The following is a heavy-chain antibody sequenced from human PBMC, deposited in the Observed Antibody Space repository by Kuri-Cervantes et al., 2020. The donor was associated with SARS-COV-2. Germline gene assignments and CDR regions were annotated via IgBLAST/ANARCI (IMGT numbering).Heavy chain of an antibody. Sequence: GGSLRLSCTASGSTFGDYAMSWFRQAPGKGLEWVGFIRSKAYDGTTEYAASVKGRFTISRDDSKSIAYLQMNSLKTEDTAVYYCSLTAIRFRSKTMFDYWGQGTLVTVSS. J-gene: IGHJ4*02. CDR2: IRSKAYDGTT. V-gene: IGHV3-49*03. CDR1: GSTFGDYA. CDR3: SLTAIRFRSKTMFDY. D-gene: IGHD2-21*02.